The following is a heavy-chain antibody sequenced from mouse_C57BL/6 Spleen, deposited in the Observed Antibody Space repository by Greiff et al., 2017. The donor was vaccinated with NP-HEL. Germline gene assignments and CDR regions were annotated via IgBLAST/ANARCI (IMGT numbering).Heavy chain of an antibody. J-gene: IGHJ3*01. Sequence: EVKLVESGGGLVQPKGSLKLSCAASGFSFNTYAMNWVRQAPGKGLEWVARIRSKSNNYATYYADSVKDRFTISRDDSESMLYLQMNNMKTEDTAMYYCVRRSFAYWGQGTLVTVSA. CDR2: IRSKSNNYAT. V-gene: IGHV10-1*01. CDR3: VRRSFAY. CDR1: GFSFNTYA.